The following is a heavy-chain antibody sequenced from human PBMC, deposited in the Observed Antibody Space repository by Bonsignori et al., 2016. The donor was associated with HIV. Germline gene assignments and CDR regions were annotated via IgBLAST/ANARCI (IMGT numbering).Heavy chain of an antibody. V-gene: IGHV3-11*01. Sequence: WIRQPPGKGLEWVSYISNSGATIYYADSVKGRFTISRDNAKKSLYLQMNSLRAEDTAVYYCARQMSPFDGYSSAWGYWGQGTLVTVSS. CDR3: ARQMSPFDGYSSAWGY. J-gene: IGHJ4*02. CDR2: ISNSGATI. D-gene: IGHD6-19*01.